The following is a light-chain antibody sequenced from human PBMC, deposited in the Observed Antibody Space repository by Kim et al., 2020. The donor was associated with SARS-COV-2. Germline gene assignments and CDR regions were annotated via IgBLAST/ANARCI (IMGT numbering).Light chain of an antibody. CDR2: AAS. J-gene: IGKJ4*01. V-gene: IGKV1D-8*01. CDR3: QQYHSFPLT. CDR1: QDISSY. Sequence: ASAGDRVTISCRISQDISSYLAWYQQKPGKAPELLIYAASTLQSGVPSRFSGSGSGTDFTLTISCLQSEDFATYYCQQYHSFPLTFGGGTKVDIK.